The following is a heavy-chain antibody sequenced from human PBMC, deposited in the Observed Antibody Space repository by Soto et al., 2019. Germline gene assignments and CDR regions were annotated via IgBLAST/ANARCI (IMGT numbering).Heavy chain of an antibody. J-gene: IGHJ4*02. CDR1: GFTFNKAW. D-gene: IGHD4-17*01. CDR3: TTFGNYGGNSPFDY. Sequence: EVQLVESGGGLVKPGGSLRLSCAASGFTFNKAWINWVRQAPGKGLGWVGGIKSKTNGGQTDFAAPVKGRFTISRDDSKTTLYLQMNSLKTEATAVYYCTTFGNYGGNSPFDYWGQGTLVTVSS. V-gene: IGHV3-15*07. CDR2: IKSKTNGGQT.